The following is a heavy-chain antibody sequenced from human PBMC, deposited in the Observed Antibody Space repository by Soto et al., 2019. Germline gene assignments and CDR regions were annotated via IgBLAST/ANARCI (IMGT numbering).Heavy chain of an antibody. CDR2: INPRSGDT. CDR3: ARVALSGGGWLDP. Sequence: ASVKVSCKASGNTFTRFYIHWVRQAPGQGLEWMGIINPRSGDTTYAQKFQGRITVTRDTSTNTVYMELTSLRNEDTAVYYCARVALSGGGWLDPWGQGTLVTVSS. J-gene: IGHJ5*02. V-gene: IGHV1-46*01. D-gene: IGHD1-26*01. CDR1: GNTFTRFY.